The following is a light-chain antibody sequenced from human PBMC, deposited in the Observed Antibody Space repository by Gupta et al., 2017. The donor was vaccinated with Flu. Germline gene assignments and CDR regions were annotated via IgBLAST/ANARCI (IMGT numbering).Light chain of an antibody. Sequence: TITCTRTSGSIAINYDHLYQQRPGSSPTPVLHVSNRSPPGVPDRFSGSIDSSSTSASLTICGLQTEDEAEYYCPSYDSSQRGSVFGGGTKMTVL. CDR2: VSN. J-gene: IGLJ2*01. CDR1: SGSIAINY. CDR3: PSYDSSQRGSV. V-gene: IGLV6-57*01.